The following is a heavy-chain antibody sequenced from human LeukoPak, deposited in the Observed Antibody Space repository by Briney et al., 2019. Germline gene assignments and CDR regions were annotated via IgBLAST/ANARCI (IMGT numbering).Heavy chain of an antibody. V-gene: IGHV4-39*01. Sequence: PSETLSLTCTVSAGSIRSSSYYWGWIRQPPGKGLEWIGSIYYSGSTYYNPSLKSRVTISVDTSKNQFSLKLSSVTAADTAVYYCASQDGDYWGQGTLVTVSS. CDR3: ASQDGDY. CDR1: AGSIRSSSYY. CDR2: IYYSGST. J-gene: IGHJ4*02.